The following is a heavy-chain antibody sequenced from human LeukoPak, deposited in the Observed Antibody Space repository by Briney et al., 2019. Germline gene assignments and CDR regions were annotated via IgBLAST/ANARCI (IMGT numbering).Heavy chain of an antibody. CDR1: GYTFTSYY. CDR2: INPSGGST. J-gene: IGHJ4*02. D-gene: IGHD1-26*01. Sequence: ASVKVSCKASGYTFTSYYMHWVRQAPGQGLEWMGIINPSGGSTSYAQKFQGRVTMTRDMSTSTVCMELSSLRSEDTAVYYCARFSGSYRDFDYWGQGTLVTVSS. CDR3: ARFSGSYRDFDY. V-gene: IGHV1-46*01.